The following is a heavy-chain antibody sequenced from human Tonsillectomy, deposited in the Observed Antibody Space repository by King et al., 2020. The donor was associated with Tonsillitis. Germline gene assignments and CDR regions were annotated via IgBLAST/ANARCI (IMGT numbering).Heavy chain of an antibody. Sequence: QLVQSGAEVKKPGESLKISCKGSGYTFTTYWIDWVRQMPGKGLEWMGIIYPADPDTRNSPSFQGQVTISADKSISTAYLQWSSLKASDTAMYYCARRAVTTFDPWGQGTLVTVSS. CDR2: IYPADPDT. CDR1: GYTFTTYW. CDR3: ARRAVTTFDP. D-gene: IGHD4-17*01. V-gene: IGHV5-51*01. J-gene: IGHJ5*02.